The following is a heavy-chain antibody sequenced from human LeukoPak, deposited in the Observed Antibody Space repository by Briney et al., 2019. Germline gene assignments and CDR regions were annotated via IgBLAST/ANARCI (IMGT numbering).Heavy chain of an antibody. Sequence: GGSLRLSCAASGFTVSSNYMSWVRQAPGKGLEWVSGISGSGGSTYYADSVKGRFTISRDNSKNTLYLQMNSLRAEDTAVYYCAKFRELVPDFQHWGQGTLVTVSS. J-gene: IGHJ1*01. CDR3: AKFRELVPDFQH. CDR1: GFTVSSNY. V-gene: IGHV3-23*01. D-gene: IGHD6-13*01. CDR2: ISGSGGST.